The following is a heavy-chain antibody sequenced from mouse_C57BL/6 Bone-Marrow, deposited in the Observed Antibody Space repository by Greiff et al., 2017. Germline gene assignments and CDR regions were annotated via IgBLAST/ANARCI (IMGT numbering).Heavy chain of an antibody. CDR2: IDPETGGT. D-gene: IGHD1-1*01. CDR3: TRDYGSSYPAWFAY. Sequence: QVQLKQSGAELVRPGASVTLSCKASGYTFTDYEMHLVKQTPVHGLEWIGAIDPETGGTAYNQKFKGKAILTADKSSSTAYMELRSLTSEDSAVYYFTRDYGSSYPAWFAYWGQGTLVTVSA. V-gene: IGHV1-15*01. CDR1: GYTFTDYE. J-gene: IGHJ3*01.